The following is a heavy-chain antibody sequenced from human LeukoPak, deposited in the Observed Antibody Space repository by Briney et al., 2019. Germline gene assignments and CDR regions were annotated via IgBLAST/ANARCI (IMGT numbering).Heavy chain of an antibody. CDR2: INIDGSQR. J-gene: IGHJ4*02. Sequence: PGGSLRLSCAASGFSFSTTWMTWVRQTPGKGLELVANINIDGSQRYHADPVEGRFTISRDNVKNTLYLQMSSLRVEDTAVYYCARDPGWGALDYWGQGALVIVSS. CDR3: ARDPGWGALDY. CDR1: GFSFSTTW. V-gene: IGHV3-7*03. D-gene: IGHD3-16*01.